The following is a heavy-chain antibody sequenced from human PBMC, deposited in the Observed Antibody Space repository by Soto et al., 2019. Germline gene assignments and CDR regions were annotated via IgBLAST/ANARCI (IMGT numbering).Heavy chain of an antibody. CDR3: ARDTKGIAAANWFDP. D-gene: IGHD6-13*01. J-gene: IGHJ5*02. V-gene: IGHV1-2*02. CDR1: GYTFTGYY. CDR2: INPNSGGT. Sequence: ASVKVSCKASGYTFTGYYMHWVRQAPGQGLEWMGWINPNSGGTNYAQKFQGRVTMTRDTSISTAYMELSRLRSDDTDVYYCARDTKGIAAANWFDPWGQGTLVTVSS.